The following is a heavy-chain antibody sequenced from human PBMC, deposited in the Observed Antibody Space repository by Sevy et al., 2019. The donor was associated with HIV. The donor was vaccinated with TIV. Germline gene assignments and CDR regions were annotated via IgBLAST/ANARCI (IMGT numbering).Heavy chain of an antibody. CDR3: AKGSRQWLALDY. J-gene: IGHJ4*02. D-gene: IGHD6-19*01. V-gene: IGHV3-30*18. Sequence: GGSLRLSCAASGFTFSSYGMHWVRQAPGKGLEWVAVISYDGSNKYYADSVKGRFTISRDNSKNTLYLQMNSLRAEDTAVYYCAKGSRQWLALDYWGQGTLVTVSS. CDR2: ISYDGSNK. CDR1: GFTFSSYG.